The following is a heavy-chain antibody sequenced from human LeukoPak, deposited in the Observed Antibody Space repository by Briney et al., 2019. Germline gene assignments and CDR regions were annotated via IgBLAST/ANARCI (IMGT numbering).Heavy chain of an antibody. V-gene: IGHV1-69*13. J-gene: IGHJ6*04. CDR1: GGTFSSYA. CDR2: IIPIFGTA. Sequence: ASVKVSCKASGGTFSSYAISWVRQAPGQGLEWMGGIIPIFGTANYAQKFQGRVTITADESTSTAYMELSSLRSEDTAVYYCARGYGDYYYYGMDVWGKGTTVTVSS. CDR3: ARGYGDYYYYGMDV. D-gene: IGHD4-17*01.